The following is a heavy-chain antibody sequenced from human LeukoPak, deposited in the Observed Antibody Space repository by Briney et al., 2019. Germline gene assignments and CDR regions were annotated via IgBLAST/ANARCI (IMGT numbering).Heavy chain of an antibody. V-gene: IGHV3-33*01. CDR1: GFTFSNYG. Sequence: GGSLRLSCAASGFTFSNYGMHWVRQAPGKGLEWVAIIWYDGSKKYYADSVKGRFTISRDNSRNTLFLQMNSLRAEDSALYYCARDQTLLPGAENAFDIWGQGTVVTVSS. CDR3: ARDQTLLPGAENAFDI. D-gene: IGHD3-22*01. J-gene: IGHJ3*02. CDR2: IWYDGSKK.